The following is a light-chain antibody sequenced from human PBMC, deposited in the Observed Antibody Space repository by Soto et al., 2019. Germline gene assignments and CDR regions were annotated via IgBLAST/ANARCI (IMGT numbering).Light chain of an antibody. V-gene: IGKV1-33*01. CDR1: QDISNY. CDR2: HAS. J-gene: IGKJ4*01. Sequence: DIQMTQSPSSLSASVGDRVTITCQASQDISNYLNWYQQKLGKAPKLLIYHASNLETGFPSRFSGSRSGTDFTFTISSLQPEDIATYYCQQYDNLPLNFGGGTKVEIK. CDR3: QQYDNLPLN.